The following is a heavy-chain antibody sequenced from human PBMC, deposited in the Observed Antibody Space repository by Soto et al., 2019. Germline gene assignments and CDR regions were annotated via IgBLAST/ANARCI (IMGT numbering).Heavy chain of an antibody. V-gene: IGHV3-48*02. CDR3: ATPVVRFLESTTDY. D-gene: IGHD3-3*01. CDR2: ITNGGSTL. CDR1: GFTFSSYS. Sequence: DVQLVESGGGLVQPGGSLRLSCAASGFTFSSYSMNWVRQAPGKGLEWISYITNGGSTLYYSDSVKGRITITKDNAKNSPDLHMNTIRDDDTAVYYCATPVVRFLESTTDYWGQGTLVTVSS. J-gene: IGHJ4*02.